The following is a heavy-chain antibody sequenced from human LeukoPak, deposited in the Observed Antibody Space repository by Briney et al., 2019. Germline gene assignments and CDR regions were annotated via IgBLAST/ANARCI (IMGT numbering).Heavy chain of an antibody. CDR3: AREHSYYDSSGYYYGSGYFDY. CDR2: IYYSGST. D-gene: IGHD3-22*01. J-gene: IGHJ4*02. Sequence: SETLSLTCTVSGGSMSTYYWSWIRQPPGKGLEWIGYIYYSGSTNYNPSLRSRVIISVDTSKNQFSLKLSSVTAADTAVYSCAREHSYYDSSGYYYGSGYFDYWGQGTLVTVSS. CDR1: GGSMSTYY. V-gene: IGHV4-59*01.